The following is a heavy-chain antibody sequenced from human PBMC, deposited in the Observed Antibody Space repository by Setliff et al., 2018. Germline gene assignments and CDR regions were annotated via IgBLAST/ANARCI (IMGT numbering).Heavy chain of an antibody. CDR2: IGPSGAT. CDR3: ARESAPHGVRGVGGFDI. D-gene: IGHD1-26*01. J-gene: IGHJ3*02. V-gene: IGHV3-13*01. CDR1: GFTFSTYD. Sequence: ETLRLSCAASGFTFSTYDLHWVRQVPGKGLEWVSSIGPSGATFYTGSVKGRFTISRENAKNSLYLQMNSLRAGDTAVYYCARESAPHGVRGVGGFDIWGQGTMVTVSS.